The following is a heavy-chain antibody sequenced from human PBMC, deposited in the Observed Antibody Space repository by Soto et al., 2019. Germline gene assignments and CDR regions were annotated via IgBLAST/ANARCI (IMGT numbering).Heavy chain of an antibody. J-gene: IGHJ6*02. CDR2: INAGNGNT. CDR1: GYIFTSCG. CDR3: ARGVENIVVVLDVFGYYGMDV. D-gene: IGHD2-2*01. V-gene: IGHV1-3*01. Sequence: ASVRVSCKASGYIFTSCGLYMIRQAPGQRLEWMGWINAGNGNTKYSQKLQGRVTFTGDTSASTAHMELSSLRSEDTAVYFCARGVENIVVVLDVFGYYGMDVWGQGTTVTVSS.